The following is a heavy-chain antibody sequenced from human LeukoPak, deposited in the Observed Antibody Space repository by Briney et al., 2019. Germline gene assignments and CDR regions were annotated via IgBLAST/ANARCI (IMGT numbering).Heavy chain of an antibody. CDR1: GFTFSSYA. CDR3: ANRWLQFSYYFDY. V-gene: IGHV3-23*01. J-gene: IGHJ4*02. D-gene: IGHD5-24*01. CDR2: ISGSGGSA. Sequence: GGSLRLSCAASGFTFSSYAMSWVRQAPGKGLEWVSAISGSGGSAYYADSVKGRFTISRDNSKNTLYLQMNSLRAEDTAVYYCANRWLQFSYYFDYWGQGTLVTVSS.